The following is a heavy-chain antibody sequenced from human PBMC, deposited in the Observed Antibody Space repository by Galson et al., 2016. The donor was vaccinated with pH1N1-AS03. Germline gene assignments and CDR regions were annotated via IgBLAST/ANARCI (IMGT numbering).Heavy chain of an antibody. J-gene: IGHJ4*02. Sequence: SLRLSCAASGLIFSNSAMHWVRQAPGKVLDWVAVMSYYGGNEYYADAVKGRFTISRDHSRNTLYLQMNILRVEDTAEYYCEAGDYVAASFDNCGQGTLVTVSS. D-gene: IGHD3-16*01. V-gene: IGHV3-30-3*01. CDR3: EAGDYVAASFDN. CDR1: GLIFSNSA. CDR2: MSYYGGNE.